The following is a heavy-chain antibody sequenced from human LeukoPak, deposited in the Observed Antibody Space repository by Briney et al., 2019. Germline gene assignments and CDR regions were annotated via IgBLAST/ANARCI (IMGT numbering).Heavy chain of an antibody. CDR2: ISSSGSTI. CDR3: ARVSGSGSYSVRYYAFDI. V-gene: IGHV3-48*03. J-gene: IGHJ3*02. CDR1: GFTFSSYE. D-gene: IGHD3-10*01. Sequence: GGSLRLSCAASGFTFSSYEMNWVRQAPGKGLEWVSYISSSGSTIYYADSVKGRFTISRDNAKNSLYLQMNSLRAEDTAVYYCARVSGSGSYSVRYYAFDIWGQGTMVTVSS.